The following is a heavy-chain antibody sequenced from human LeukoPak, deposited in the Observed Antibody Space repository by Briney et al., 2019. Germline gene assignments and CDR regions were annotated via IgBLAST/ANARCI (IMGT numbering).Heavy chain of an antibody. J-gene: IGHJ4*02. Sequence: SVKVSCKASGGTFSSYAINWVRQAPGQGLEWMGRIIPILGIANYAQKFQGRVTITADKSTSTAYMELSSLRSEDTAVYYCARVAYGDYVYFDYWGQGTLVTVSS. CDR2: IIPILGIA. CDR1: GGTFSSYA. V-gene: IGHV1-69*04. D-gene: IGHD4-17*01. CDR3: ARVAYGDYVYFDY.